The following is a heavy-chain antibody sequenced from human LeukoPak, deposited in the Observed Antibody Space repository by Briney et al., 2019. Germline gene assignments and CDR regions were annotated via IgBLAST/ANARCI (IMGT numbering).Heavy chain of an antibody. CDR1: GFTFDDYG. D-gene: IGHD1-26*01. CDR3: AKGSPGSYGLIDY. J-gene: IGHJ4*02. V-gene: IGHV3-20*04. CDR2: INWNGGST. Sequence: PGGSLRLSCAASGFTFDDYGMSWVRQAPGKGLEWVSGINWNGGSTGYADSVKGQFTISRDNSKNTLYVQMNSLRAEDTAVYYCAKGSPGSYGLIDYWGRGTLVTVSS.